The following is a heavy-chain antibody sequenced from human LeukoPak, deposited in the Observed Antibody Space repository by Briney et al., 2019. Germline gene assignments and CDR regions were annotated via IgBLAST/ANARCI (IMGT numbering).Heavy chain of an antibody. J-gene: IGHJ4*02. CDR2: INHNGNVN. D-gene: IGHD3-22*01. CDR1: GFTFSSYW. V-gene: IGHV3-7*01. Sequence: GGSLRLSCAASGFTFSSYWMNWARQAPGKGLEWVASINHNGNVNYYVDSVKGRFTISRDSSKNTLYLQLSSLRVDDTAVYYCVREGYYGSGGPFSGYFDYWGQGELVTVSS. CDR3: VREGYYGSGGPFSGYFDY.